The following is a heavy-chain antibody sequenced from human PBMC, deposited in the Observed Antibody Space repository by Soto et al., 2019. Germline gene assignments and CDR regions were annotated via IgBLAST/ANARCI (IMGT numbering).Heavy chain of an antibody. J-gene: IGHJ4*02. CDR2: IYYSGST. D-gene: IGHD3-10*01. V-gene: IGHV4-59*01. CDR1: GGSISSYY. CDR3: ARDYYGSGSPPLGY. Sequence: QVQLQESGPGLVKPSETLSLTCTVSGGSISSYYWSWIRQPPGKGLEWIGYIYYSGSTNYNPSLKSRVTISVDTSKNQFSLKLSSVTVADTAVYYCARDYYGSGSPPLGYWGQGTLVTVSS.